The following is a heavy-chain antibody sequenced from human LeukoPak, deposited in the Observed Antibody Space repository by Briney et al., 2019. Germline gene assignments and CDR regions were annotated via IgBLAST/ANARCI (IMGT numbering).Heavy chain of an antibody. CDR2: IYYSGST. D-gene: IGHD3-22*01. Sequence: SETLSLTCTVSGGSISSGGYYWSWIRQHPGKGLEWIGYIYYSGSTYYDPSLKSRVTISVDTSKNQFSLKLSSVTAADTAVYYCARDYDSSGYFFDYWGQGTLVTVSS. V-gene: IGHV4-31*03. J-gene: IGHJ4*02. CDR1: GGSISSGGYY. CDR3: ARDYDSSGYFFDY.